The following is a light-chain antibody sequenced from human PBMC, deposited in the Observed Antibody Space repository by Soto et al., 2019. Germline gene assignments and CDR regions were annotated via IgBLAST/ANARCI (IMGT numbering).Light chain of an antibody. CDR3: QQLNNYPRT. CDR1: QGISSY. V-gene: IGKV1-9*01. CDR2: TAS. Sequence: DIQLTQSPSFLSASVGDRVTITCLASQGISSYLAWYQQKPGKAPKLLISTASTLQSGVPSRFSGSGSGTEFTLTISSLQPEDFATYYCQQLNNYPRTFGQGTKVDIK. J-gene: IGKJ1*01.